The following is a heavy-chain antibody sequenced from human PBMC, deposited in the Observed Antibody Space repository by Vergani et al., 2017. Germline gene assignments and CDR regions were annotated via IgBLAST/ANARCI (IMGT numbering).Heavy chain of an antibody. CDR1: EFTFSNYA. Sequence: EVQLLESGGGLVQPGGSLRLTCAASEFTFSNYAMNWVRQAPGKGLGWVSGISGSGVSAYYTDSVKGRFTISRDTSKNMLFLQMNNLRTEDTAIYYCAKQYVVSGNYLFDYWGQGTLVTVSS. D-gene: IGHD3-10*01. J-gene: IGHJ4*02. V-gene: IGHV3-23*01. CDR3: AKQYVVSGNYLFDY. CDR2: ISGSGVSA.